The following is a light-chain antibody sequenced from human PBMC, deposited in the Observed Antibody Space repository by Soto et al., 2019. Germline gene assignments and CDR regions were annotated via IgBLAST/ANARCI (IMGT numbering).Light chain of an antibody. CDR1: SSDVGGYNY. V-gene: IGLV2-8*01. Sequence: HSVLTQPPSASGSPGQSVTISCTGTSSDVGGYNYVSWYQHHPGKAPKLIIYEVDERPSGVPDRFSGSKSGNTASLTVSGLQAEDEADYYCSSYVGSNNFPYVFGTGTKLTVL. J-gene: IGLJ1*01. CDR3: SSYVGSNNFPYV. CDR2: EVD.